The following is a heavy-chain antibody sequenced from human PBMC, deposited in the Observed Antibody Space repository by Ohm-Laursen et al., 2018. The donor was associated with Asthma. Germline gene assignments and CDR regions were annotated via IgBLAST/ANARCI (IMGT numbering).Heavy chain of an antibody. Sequence: TLSLTCAVSGGSISSGGYYWSWIRQHPGKGLEWIGYIYYSGSTYYNPSLKSRVTISVDTSKNQFSLKLSSVTAADTAVYYCARGGMYYYDSSGYYSYYFDYWGQGTLVTVSP. CDR3: ARGGMYYYDSSGYYSYYFDY. J-gene: IGHJ4*02. CDR2: IYYSGST. D-gene: IGHD3-22*01. CDR1: GGSISSGGYY. V-gene: IGHV4-31*11.